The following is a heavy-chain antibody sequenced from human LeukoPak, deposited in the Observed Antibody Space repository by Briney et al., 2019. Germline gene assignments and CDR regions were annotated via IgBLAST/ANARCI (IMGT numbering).Heavy chain of an antibody. CDR3: AREGGDCSSTSCYSWFDP. CDR1: GYTFTGYY. Sequence: ASVKVSCKASGYTFTGYYMHWVRQAPGQGLEWMGWINPNSCGTNYAQKFQGRVTMTRETFISTAYMELSRLRSDDAAVYYCAREGGDCSSTSCYSWFDPWGQGTLVTVSS. J-gene: IGHJ5*02. V-gene: IGHV1-2*02. CDR2: INPNSCGT. D-gene: IGHD2-2*02.